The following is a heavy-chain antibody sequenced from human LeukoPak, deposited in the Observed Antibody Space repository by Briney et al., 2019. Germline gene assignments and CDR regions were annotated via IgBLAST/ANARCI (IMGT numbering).Heavy chain of an antibody. Sequence: ASVKVSCKASGYTFTSYDINWVRQATGQGLEWMGWMNPNSGNTGYAQKFQGRVTITRNTSISTAYMELSSLRSEDTAVYYCARGNSDGDIVVVQAAMGPAWYYYMDVWGKGTTVTVSS. J-gene: IGHJ6*03. V-gene: IGHV1-8*03. D-gene: IGHD2-2*01. CDR2: MNPNSGNT. CDR3: ARGNSDGDIVVVQAAMGPAWYYYMDV. CDR1: GYTFTSYD.